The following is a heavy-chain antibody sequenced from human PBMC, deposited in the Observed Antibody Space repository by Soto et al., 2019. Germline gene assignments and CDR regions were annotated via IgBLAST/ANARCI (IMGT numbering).Heavy chain of an antibody. V-gene: IGHV4-4*07. CDR1: GGSISGYY. CDR2: IHDTGGT. J-gene: IGHJ4*02. CDR3: ARITGGPIC. Sequence: SETLSLTCTVSGGSISGYYWNWFRQPAGKRLEWIGRIHDTGGTNYNPSLRSRVTVSLDTAKNQLSLKLNSVTAVDTAVYYCARITGGPICWGQGTLVTVS.